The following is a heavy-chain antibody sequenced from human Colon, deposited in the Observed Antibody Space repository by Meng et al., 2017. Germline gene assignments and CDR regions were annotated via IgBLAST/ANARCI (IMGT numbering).Heavy chain of an antibody. CDR3: AKDTGPTVTTVVVDY. J-gene: IGHJ4*01. CDR1: GFTFDDYA. CDR2: ISWNSGSI. Sequence: SLKISCAASGFTFDDYAMHWVRQAPGKGLEWVSGISWNSGSIGYADSVKGRFTISRDNAKNSLYLQMNSLRAEDAALYYCAKDTGPTVTTVVVDYWGHGNLVT. D-gene: IGHD4-17*01. V-gene: IGHV3-9*01.